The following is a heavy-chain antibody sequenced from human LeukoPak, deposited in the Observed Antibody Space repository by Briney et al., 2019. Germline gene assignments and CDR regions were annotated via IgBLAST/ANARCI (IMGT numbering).Heavy chain of an antibody. CDR2: IYYSGST. CDR3: VRRRTHYLLSYFDP. D-gene: IGHD1-26*01. Sequence: SETLSLTCTVSGGSISSSSYYWGWIRQPPGKGLEWIGSIYYSGSTYYNPSLKSRVTISVDTSMNQFSLKLTSVTAADTAVYYCVRRRTHYLLSYFDPWGQGMLVTVSS. V-gene: IGHV4-39*01. J-gene: IGHJ5*01. CDR1: GGSISSSSYY.